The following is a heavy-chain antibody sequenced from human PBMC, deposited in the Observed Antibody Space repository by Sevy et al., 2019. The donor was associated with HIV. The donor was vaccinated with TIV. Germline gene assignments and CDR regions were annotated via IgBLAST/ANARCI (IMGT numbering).Heavy chain of an antibody. CDR2: ISWNSGSI. CDR1: GFTFDDYD. V-gene: IGHV3-9*01. Sequence: GGSLRLSCAASGFTFDDYDMHWVRQAPGKGLEWVSDISWNSGSIGYADSVKGRFTISRDNAKNSLYLQMNSLRAEDTALYYCAKDINADYYDSSGYYYWGQGTLVTVSS. J-gene: IGHJ4*02. CDR3: AKDINADYYDSSGYYY. D-gene: IGHD3-22*01.